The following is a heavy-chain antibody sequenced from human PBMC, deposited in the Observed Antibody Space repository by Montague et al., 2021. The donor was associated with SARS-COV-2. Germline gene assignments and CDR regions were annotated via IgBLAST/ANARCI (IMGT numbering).Heavy chain of an antibody. CDR3: ARGPVGVAARLRYYFDQ. CDR1: GGSLSGDH. D-gene: IGHD6-6*01. Sequence: SETLSLTCAVYGGSLSGDHWSWICQPPGQGLEWIGEVNNSGNTNYNVSLKSRVTMSVDTSKNQFSLKVRSVTVADTAAYYCARGPVGVAARLRYYFDQWGQGTLVTVSS. CDR2: VNNSGNT. V-gene: IGHV4-34*01. J-gene: IGHJ4*02.